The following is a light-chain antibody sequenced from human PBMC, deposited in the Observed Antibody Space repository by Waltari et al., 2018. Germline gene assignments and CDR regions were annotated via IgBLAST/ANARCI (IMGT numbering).Light chain of an antibody. CDR1: SSDVGAYNY. V-gene: IGLV2-8*01. J-gene: IGLJ1*01. CDR3: SSFAGSNIYV. Sequence: QSALTQPPSASGSRGQSVTISCTGTSSDVGAYNYVSWYQQHPGKAPKLIIFEVSKRPSGGPDRFSASKSANTASLTVAGLQAEDEADYYCSSFAGSNIYVFGTGTRVAVL. CDR2: EVS.